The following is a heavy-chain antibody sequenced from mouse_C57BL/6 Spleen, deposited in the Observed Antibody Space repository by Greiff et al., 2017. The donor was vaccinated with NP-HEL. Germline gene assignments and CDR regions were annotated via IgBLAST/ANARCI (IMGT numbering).Heavy chain of an antibody. CDR3: ARGEWLLRGYFDY. Sequence: EVQGVESGPELVKPGASVKMSCKASGYTFTDYNMHWVKQSHGKSLEWIGYINPNNGGTSYNQKFKGKATLTVNKSSSTAYMELRSLTSEDSAVYYCARGEWLLRGYFDYWGQGTTLTVSS. J-gene: IGHJ2*01. D-gene: IGHD2-3*01. CDR2: INPNNGGT. CDR1: GYTFTDYN. V-gene: IGHV1-22*01.